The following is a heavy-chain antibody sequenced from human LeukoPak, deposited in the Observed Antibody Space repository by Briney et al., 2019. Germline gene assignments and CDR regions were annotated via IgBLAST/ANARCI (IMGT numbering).Heavy chain of an antibody. CDR3: ARGSGYYGGYYFDY. Sequence: ASVKVSCKASGYTFTTYAINWVRQAPGQGLEWMGWINTNTGNPTYAQDFTGRFVFSLDTSVSTAYLQISSLKAEDTGVYYCARGSGYYGGYYFDYWGQGTLVTVSS. CDR2: INTNTGNP. D-gene: IGHD3-22*01. CDR1: GYTFTTYA. V-gene: IGHV7-4-1*02. J-gene: IGHJ4*02.